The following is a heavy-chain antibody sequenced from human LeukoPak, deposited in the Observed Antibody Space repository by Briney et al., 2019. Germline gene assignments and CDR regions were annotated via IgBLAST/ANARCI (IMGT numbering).Heavy chain of an antibody. CDR1: GFTFNTYG. D-gene: IGHD4-23*01. Sequence: GGSLGLSCAASGFTFNTYGMHWVRQTPGKGLQWVAILSSDANHEYYADSVKGRFTISRDNSKNTLYLQMNSLRTEDTAVYYCARDRAGRWFEYFFDYWGQGTLVTVSS. J-gene: IGHJ4*02. CDR2: LSSDANHE. V-gene: IGHV3-30*03. CDR3: ARDRAGRWFEYFFDY.